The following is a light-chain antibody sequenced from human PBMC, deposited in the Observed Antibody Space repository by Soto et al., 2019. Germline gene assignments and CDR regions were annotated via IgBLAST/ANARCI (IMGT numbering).Light chain of an antibody. V-gene: IGLV2-14*01. CDR1: SSDVGGYNY. CDR3: SSYISSSPWV. Sequence: QSALTQRASVSGSPGQSVTISCTGTSSDVGGYNYFSCYQQHPGEAPELMIYEVSNRPPGVSDRFSGSRSGNTASLTISGLPAEDESDYCGSSYISSSPWVFGGGTKLTVL. CDR2: EVS. J-gene: IGLJ3*02.